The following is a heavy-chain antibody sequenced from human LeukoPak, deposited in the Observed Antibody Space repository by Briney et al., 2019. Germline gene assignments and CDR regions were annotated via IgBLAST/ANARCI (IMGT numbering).Heavy chain of an antibody. J-gene: IGHJ3*02. CDR1: GYTLTELS. V-gene: IGHV1-24*01. D-gene: IGHD1-1*01. CDR3: ATGSGYNFPRKAFDI. Sequence: ASVKVSCKVSGYTLTELSMHWVRQAPGKGLEWMGGFDPEDGETIYAQKFQGRVTMTEDTSTDTAYMELSSLRSEDTAVYYWATGSGYNFPRKAFDIWGQGTMVTVSS. CDR2: FDPEDGET.